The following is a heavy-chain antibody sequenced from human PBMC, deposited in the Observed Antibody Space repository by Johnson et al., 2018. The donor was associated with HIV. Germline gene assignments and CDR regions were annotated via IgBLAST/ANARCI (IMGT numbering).Heavy chain of an antibody. D-gene: IGHD3/OR15-3a*01. V-gene: IGHV3-30-3*01. CDR2: ISYDGSNK. J-gene: IGHJ3*02. CDR1: GFTVSGNY. Sequence: QVQLVESGGGLVQPGGSLRLSCVASGFTVSGNYMSWVRQAPGKGLEWVAVISYDGSNKYYADSVKGRFTISRDNSRNTLYLQINSLRAEDTAVYYCARQGLTVDALDIWGQGTMVIVSS. CDR3: ARQGLTVDALDI.